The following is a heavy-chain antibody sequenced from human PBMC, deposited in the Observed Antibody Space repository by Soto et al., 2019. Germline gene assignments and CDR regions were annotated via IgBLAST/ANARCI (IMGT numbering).Heavy chain of an antibody. J-gene: IGHJ6*03. V-gene: IGHV4-59*01. D-gene: IGHD3-9*01. CDR2: INDGGGT. Sequence: QVQLQESGPGLVKPSETLSLSCTVSGGSISNYRWSWIRQPPGKGLEWIGYINDGGGTSYNPSLKSRVNGSVDRTRNQFSPKVPSVSAADTAVYYCARVRHYDVLSGFGYRDVWCKGTTV. CDR1: GGSISNYR. CDR3: ARVRHYDVLSGFGYRDV.